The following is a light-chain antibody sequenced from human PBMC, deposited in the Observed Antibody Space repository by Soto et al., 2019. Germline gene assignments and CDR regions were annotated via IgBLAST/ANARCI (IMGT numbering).Light chain of an antibody. V-gene: IGLV1-40*01. CDR2: DNT. CDR3: QSYDSRLSGSV. J-gene: IGLJ2*01. Sequence: QPVLTQPPSVSGAPGQRVTISCTGSSSNIGAGFDVHWYQQLPGTAPKLLIYDNTNRPSGVPDRFSSSKSGTSASLAITGLQAEDEADYYCQSYDSRLSGSVFGGGTKLTVL. CDR1: SSNIGAGFD.